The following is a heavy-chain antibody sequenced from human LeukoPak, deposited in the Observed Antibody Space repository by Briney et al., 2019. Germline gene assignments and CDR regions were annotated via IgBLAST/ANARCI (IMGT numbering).Heavy chain of an antibody. CDR2: IIPILGIA. Sequence: GASVKVSCKASGGTFSSYAISWVRQAPGQGLEWMGRIIPILGIANYAQKFQGRVTITADKSTSTAYMELSSLRSEDTAVYYCARVSGILTGLNWFDPWGQGTLVTVSS. D-gene: IGHD3-9*01. CDR1: GGTFSSYA. J-gene: IGHJ5*02. V-gene: IGHV1-69*04. CDR3: ARVSGILTGLNWFDP.